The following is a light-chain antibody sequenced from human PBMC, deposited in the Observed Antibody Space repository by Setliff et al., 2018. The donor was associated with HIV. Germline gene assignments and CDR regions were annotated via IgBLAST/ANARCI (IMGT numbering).Light chain of an antibody. J-gene: IGLJ1*01. V-gene: IGLV2-8*01. CDR3: SSYAGSNNV. Sequence: SALTQPASVSGSPGQSITISCTGTSSDVGGYNYVSWYQQHPGKAPKLMIYEVSKRPSGVPDRFSGSKSGNTASLTVSGLQAEDEADYYCSSYAGSNNVFGTGTKVTVL. CDR2: EVS. CDR1: SSDVGGYNY.